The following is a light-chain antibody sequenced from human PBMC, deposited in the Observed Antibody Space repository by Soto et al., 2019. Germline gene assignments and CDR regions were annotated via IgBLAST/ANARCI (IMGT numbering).Light chain of an antibody. CDR3: TSYTSGSTRYV. CDR2: EVT. CDR1: SSDVGGYNY. V-gene: IGLV2-14*01. Sequence: QSALTQPASVSGSPGQSITISCTVTSSDVGGYNYVSWYQQHPGKAPKLIIYEVTNRPSGVSNRFSGSKSGNTASLTISGLQAEDEADYYCTSYTSGSTRYVFGTGTKVTVL. J-gene: IGLJ1*01.